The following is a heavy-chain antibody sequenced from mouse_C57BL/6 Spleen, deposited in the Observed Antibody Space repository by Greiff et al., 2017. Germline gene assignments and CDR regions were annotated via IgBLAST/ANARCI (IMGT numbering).Heavy chain of an antibody. D-gene: IGHD1-1*02. CDR3: ARGYYGTTGAMDY. V-gene: IGHV1-52*01. CDR2: IDPSDSET. J-gene: IGHJ4*01. CDR1: GYTFTSYW. Sequence: VQLQQPGAELVRPGSSVKLSCTASGYTFTSYWMHWVKQRPIPGLEWIGNIDPSDSETHYNQKFKDKATLTVDKSSSTAYMQLSSLTSEDSAVYYCARGYYGTTGAMDYWGQGTSVTVSS.